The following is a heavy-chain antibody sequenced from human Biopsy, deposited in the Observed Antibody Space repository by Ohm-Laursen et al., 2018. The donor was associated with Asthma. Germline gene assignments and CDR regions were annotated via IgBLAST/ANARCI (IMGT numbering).Heavy chain of an antibody. CDR3: ARAVEYSNYYGIDV. Sequence: ASVKVSCKTSGYTFNSAGITWVRQAPGQGLEWMGWIIVYNGNTKVAQKLQDRVTMITDTSTSTAYMELRSLRSDDTAVYFCARAVEYSNYYGIDVWGQGTMVTVS. CDR1: GYTFNSAG. J-gene: IGHJ6*02. V-gene: IGHV1-18*01. D-gene: IGHD2-8*02. CDR2: IIVYNGNT.